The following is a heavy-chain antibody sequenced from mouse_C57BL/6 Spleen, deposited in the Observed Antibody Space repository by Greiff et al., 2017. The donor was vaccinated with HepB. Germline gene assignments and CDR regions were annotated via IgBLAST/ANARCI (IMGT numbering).Heavy chain of an antibody. CDR1: GFTFTDYY. Sequence: EVKLMESGGGLVQPGGSLSLSCAASGFTFTDYYMSWVRQPPGKALEWLGFIRNKANGYTTEYSASVKGRFTISRDNSQSILYHQMNALRAEDRATYYCARYITIETRDAMDYWGQGTSVTVAS. CDR2: IRNKANGYTT. J-gene: IGHJ4*01. V-gene: IGHV7-3*01. D-gene: IGHD2-12*01. CDR3: ARYITIETRDAMDY.